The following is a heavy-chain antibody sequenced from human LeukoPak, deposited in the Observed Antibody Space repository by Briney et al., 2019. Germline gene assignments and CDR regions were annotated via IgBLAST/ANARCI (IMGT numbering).Heavy chain of an antibody. V-gene: IGHV3-23*01. CDR2: ISGSGETT. Sequence: GGSLRLSCAASGFSFRSYAMSWVRQAPGKGLEWVSAISGSGETTYYADSVKGRFTISRDNANNTVSLQTSSLRPEDTAVYYCAKDRRRDSSGSYLHWGQGIQVAVSS. D-gene: IGHD3-22*01. CDR3: AKDRRRDSSGSYLH. CDR1: GFSFRSYA. J-gene: IGHJ4*02.